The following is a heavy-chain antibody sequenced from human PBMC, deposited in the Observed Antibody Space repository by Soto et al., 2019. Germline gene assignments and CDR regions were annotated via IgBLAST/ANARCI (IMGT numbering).Heavy chain of an antibody. Sequence: PGGSLRLSCAASGFTFSSYGMHWVRQAPGKGLEWVAVIYYDGSNKYYADSVKGRFTISRDNSRNTLYLQMNSLRPEDTSVYYCAKEGGLSGSYYISSSYYFDYWGQGTLVTVSS. CDR3: AKEGGLSGSYYISSSYYFDY. D-gene: IGHD1-26*01. J-gene: IGHJ4*02. CDR1: GFTFSSYG. V-gene: IGHV3-30*02. CDR2: IYYDGSNK.